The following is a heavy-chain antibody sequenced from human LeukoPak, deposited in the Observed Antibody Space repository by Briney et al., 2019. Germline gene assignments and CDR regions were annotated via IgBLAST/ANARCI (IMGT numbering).Heavy chain of an antibody. CDR3: ARVWPPTGGLVGAPLLYYYYYGMDV. D-gene: IGHD2/OR15-2a*01. V-gene: IGHV7-4-1*02. J-gene: IGHJ6*02. Sequence: GASVKVSCKASGYTFTGYYMHWVRQAPGQGLEWMGWINTNTGNPTYAQGFTGRFVFSLDTSVSTAYLQISSLKAEDTAVYYCARVWPPTGGLVGAPLLYYYYYGMDVWGQGTTVTVSS. CDR2: INTNTGNP. CDR1: GYTFTGYY.